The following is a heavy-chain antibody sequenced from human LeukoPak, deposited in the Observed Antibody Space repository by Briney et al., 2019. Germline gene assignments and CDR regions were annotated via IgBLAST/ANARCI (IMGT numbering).Heavy chain of an antibody. D-gene: IGHD3-10*01. J-gene: IGHJ3*02. V-gene: IGHV1-2*02. Sequence: ASVKVSCKASGYTFTGYYMHWVRQAPGQGLEWMGWINPNSGGTNYAQKFQGRVTMTRDTSISTAYIELSRLRSDDTAVYYCARELLCVWGSGSYCAFDIWGQGTMVTVSS. CDR1: GYTFTGYY. CDR2: INPNSGGT. CDR3: ARELLCVWGSGSYCAFDI.